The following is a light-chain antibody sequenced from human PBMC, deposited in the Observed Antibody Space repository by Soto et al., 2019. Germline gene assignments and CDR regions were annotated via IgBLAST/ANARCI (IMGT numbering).Light chain of an antibody. J-gene: IGLJ1*01. Sequence: QAVVTQEASLTVSPGGTVTLTCGSSTGAVTSGHYPHWFQQKPGQAPRTLIYDTSIKHSWTPARFSGSLLGGKAALTLSGAQPEDEADYYCLVIYTGVGEVFGTGTKLTVL. V-gene: IGLV7-46*01. CDR2: DTS. CDR1: TGAVTSGHY. CDR3: LVIYTGVGEV.